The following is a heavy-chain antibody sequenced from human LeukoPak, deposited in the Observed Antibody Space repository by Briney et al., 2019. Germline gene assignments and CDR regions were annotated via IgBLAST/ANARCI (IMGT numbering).Heavy chain of an antibody. CDR1: GVSISSYY. CDR3: ARDGGFGVVIAYYVDY. D-gene: IGHD3-3*01. CDR2: IYTSGST. V-gene: IGHV4-4*07. J-gene: IGHJ4*02. Sequence: SETLSLTCTVSGVSISSYYWSWPRQPAGRGLEWIGRIYTSGSTNYNPSLKSRVTMSVDTSKNQFSLKLSSVTAADTAVYYCARDGGFGVVIAYYVDYWGQGTLVTVSS.